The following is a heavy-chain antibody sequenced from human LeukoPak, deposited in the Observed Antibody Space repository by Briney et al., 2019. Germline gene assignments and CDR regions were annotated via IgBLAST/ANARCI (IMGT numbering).Heavy chain of an antibody. CDR3: ARAPKARYCSSTSCSKYYYYYGMDV. D-gene: IGHD2-2*01. V-gene: IGHV4-4*07. J-gene: IGHJ6*02. Sequence: PSETLSLTCTVSGGSISSYYWSWIRQPAGKGLERIGRIYTSGSTNYNPSLKSRVTMSVDTSKNQSSLKLSSVTAADTAVYYCARAPKARYCSSTSCSKYYYYYGMDVWGQGTTVTVSS. CDR1: GGSISSYY. CDR2: IYTSGST.